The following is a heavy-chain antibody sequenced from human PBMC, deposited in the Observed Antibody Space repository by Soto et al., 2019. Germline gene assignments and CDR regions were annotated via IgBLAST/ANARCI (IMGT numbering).Heavy chain of an antibody. Sequence: PGESLKISCKGSGYIFTNYWITWVRQMPGKGLEWMGRIDPSDSYTNYSPSFQSHVTMSADKSISTAYLQWSSLKASDTAIYYCARIGASSGAHFDYWGQGILVTVSS. D-gene: IGHD6-13*01. CDR3: ARIGASSGAHFDY. CDR1: GYIFTNYW. J-gene: IGHJ4*02. V-gene: IGHV5-10-1*01. CDR2: IDPSDSYT.